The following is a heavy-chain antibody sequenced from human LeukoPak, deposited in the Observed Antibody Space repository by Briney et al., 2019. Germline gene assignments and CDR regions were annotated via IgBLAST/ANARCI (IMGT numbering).Heavy chain of an antibody. D-gene: IGHD4-17*01. J-gene: IGHJ4*02. CDR3: AKECDYGNTSHMPCY. Sequence: SGGSLRLSCAASALPPSNYAMSWVRQAPGKGLEWVSSISDGGWTAYTDSVKGRFFISRETATNTLYLQMNSLRVEDTAVYCCAKECDYGNTSHMPCYWGQGTLVTVSS. CDR1: ALPPSNYA. CDR2: ISDGGWT. V-gene: IGHV3-23*01.